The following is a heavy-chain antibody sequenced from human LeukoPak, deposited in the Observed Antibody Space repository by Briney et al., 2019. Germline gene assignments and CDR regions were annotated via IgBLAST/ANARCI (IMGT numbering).Heavy chain of an antibody. Sequence: SETLSLTCTVTGGSISPHYWSWIRQPPGKGLGWIGYIYFTGSTNYNPSLKSRVTISVDTSKNQFSLKLSSVTAADTAVYYCARRNNYDFWSGYYTGEYYFDYWGQGTLVTVSS. J-gene: IGHJ4*02. CDR3: ARRNNYDFWSGYYTGEYYFDY. D-gene: IGHD3-3*01. CDR1: GGSISPHY. V-gene: IGHV4-59*08. CDR2: IYFTGST.